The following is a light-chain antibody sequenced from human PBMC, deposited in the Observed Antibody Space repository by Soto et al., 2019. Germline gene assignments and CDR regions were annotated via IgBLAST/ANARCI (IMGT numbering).Light chain of an antibody. CDR3: QQYSIWRT. V-gene: IGKV3D-15*01. CDR1: QSVSSN. J-gene: IGKJ1*01. Sequence: EIVMTQSPATLSVSPGERATLSCRASQSVSSNLAWYQQKPGQAPRLLIYGASTRATGIPDRFSGSGSGTDFTLTISSLQSEDFAVYYCQQYSIWRTFGQGTKVDIK. CDR2: GAS.